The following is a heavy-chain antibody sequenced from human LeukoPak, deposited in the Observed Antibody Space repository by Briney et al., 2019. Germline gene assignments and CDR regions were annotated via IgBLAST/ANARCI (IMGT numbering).Heavy chain of an antibody. D-gene: IGHD3-9*01. Sequence: GESLKISCKGSGYSFTSYWIGWVRQMPGKGLEWMGIIYPGDSDTRYSPSFQGQVTISADKSISTAYLQWSSLKASDTAMYYCARRYYDILTGHDAFDIWGQGTMVTVPS. J-gene: IGHJ3*02. V-gene: IGHV5-51*01. CDR3: ARRYYDILTGHDAFDI. CDR2: IYPGDSDT. CDR1: GYSFTSYW.